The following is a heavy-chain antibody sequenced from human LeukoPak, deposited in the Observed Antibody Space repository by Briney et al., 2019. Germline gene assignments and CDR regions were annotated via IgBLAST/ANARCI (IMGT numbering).Heavy chain of an antibody. CDR1: GGSISSSSYY. V-gene: IGHV4-39*07. J-gene: IGHJ4*02. CDR3: ARDPAADRYFDWLPIDY. CDR2: IYYSGST. D-gene: IGHD3-9*01. Sequence: SETLSLTCTVSGGSISSSSYYWGWIRQPPGKGLEWIGSIYYSGSTYYNPSLKSRVTISVDTSKNQFSLKLSSVTAADTAVYYCARDPAADRYFDWLPIDYWGQGTLVTVSS.